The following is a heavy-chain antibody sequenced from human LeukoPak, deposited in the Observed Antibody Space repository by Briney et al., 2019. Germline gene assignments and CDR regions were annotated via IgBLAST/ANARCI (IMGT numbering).Heavy chain of an antibody. CDR1: GDSITIYY. CDR2: IDHTGST. J-gene: IGHJ6*03. Sequence: SETLSLTCTVSGDSITIYYWSWIRQPPGKGLEWIGYIDHTGSTNYNPSLNSRVTISRGTSKNDFSLKLSSVTATDTAVYFCARGRVSSSVYYSTYYYYFYMDVWGKGTTVTVSS. D-gene: IGHD4-11*01. CDR3: ARGRVSSSVYYSTYYYYFYMDV. V-gene: IGHV4-59*01.